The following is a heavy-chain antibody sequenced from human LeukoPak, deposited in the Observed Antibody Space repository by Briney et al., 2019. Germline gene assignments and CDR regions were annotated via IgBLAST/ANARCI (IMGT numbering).Heavy chain of an antibody. D-gene: IGHD6-13*01. CDR2: IYPGDSDT. CDR3: ARHDGIAAPKDGYYYYYMDV. V-gene: IGHV5-51*01. Sequence: GESLKISRKGSGYSFTSYWIGWVGQMPGKGLEWTGIIYPGDSDTRYSPSFQGQVTISADKSISTAYLQWSSLKASDTATYYCARHDGIAAPKDGYYYYYMDVWGKETTVTVSS. CDR1: GYSFTSYW. J-gene: IGHJ6*03.